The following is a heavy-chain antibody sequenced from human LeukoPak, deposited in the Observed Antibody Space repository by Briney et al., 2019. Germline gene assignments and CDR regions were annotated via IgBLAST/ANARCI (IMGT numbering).Heavy chain of an antibody. Sequence: RPSETLSLTCSVSGGSMNGYYWTWIRQPPGKGLEWIGYIVYSGSTTYNPSLKSRVTISLDKSKNRFSLKLSSVTAADTAIYYCARGSLYGDNSGADYWGQGTLVTVSS. V-gene: IGHV4-59*01. D-gene: IGHD4/OR15-4a*01. CDR2: IVYSGST. J-gene: IGHJ4*02. CDR3: ARGSLYGDNSGADY. CDR1: GGSMNGYY.